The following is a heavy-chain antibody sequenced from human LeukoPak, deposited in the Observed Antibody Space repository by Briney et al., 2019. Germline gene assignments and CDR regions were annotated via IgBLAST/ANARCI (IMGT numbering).Heavy chain of an antibody. J-gene: IGHJ4*02. CDR2: IYHSGST. CDR3: ARHPTNPGVDY. Sequence: SETLSLTCTVSGYSISSGYYWGWIRQPPGKGLEWIGSIYHSGSTYYTPSLKSRVTISVDTSKNHFYLKLSSVTAADTAVYYCARHPTNPGVDYWGQGTLVTVSS. CDR1: GYSISSGYY. V-gene: IGHV4-38-2*02.